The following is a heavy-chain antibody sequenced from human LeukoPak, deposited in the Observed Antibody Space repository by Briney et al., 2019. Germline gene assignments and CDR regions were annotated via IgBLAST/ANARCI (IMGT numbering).Heavy chain of an antibody. Sequence: PGGSLRLSCAASGFTFSSYAMSWVRQAPGKGLEWVSAISGSGGSTYYADSVKGRFTISRDNSKNTLYLQMNSLRAEDTAVYYCARERVDYVWGNYRYWDYWGQGILVTVSS. CDR1: GFTFSSYA. J-gene: IGHJ4*02. CDR2: ISGSGGST. V-gene: IGHV3-23*01. CDR3: ARERVDYVWGNYRYWDY. D-gene: IGHD3-16*02.